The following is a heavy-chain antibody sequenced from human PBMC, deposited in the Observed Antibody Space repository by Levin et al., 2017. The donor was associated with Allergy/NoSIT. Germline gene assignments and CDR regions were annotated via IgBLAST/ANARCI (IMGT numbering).Heavy chain of an antibody. CDR2: IYASGST. Sequence: SCTVSGGSFSSGDYHWSWVRQPPGKGLEWIGYIYASGSTNYNPSLKSRLSMSVDTSKNQFSLKLKSVTAADTAVYYCARRYYYGTGHYGMHVWGQGTTVTVSS. V-gene: IGHV4-30-4*01. CDR1: GGSFSSGDYH. D-gene: IGHD3-10*01. CDR3: ARRYYYGTGHYGMHV. J-gene: IGHJ6*02.